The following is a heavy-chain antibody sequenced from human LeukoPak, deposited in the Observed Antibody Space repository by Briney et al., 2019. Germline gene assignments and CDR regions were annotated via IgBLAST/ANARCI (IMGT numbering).Heavy chain of an antibody. CDR1: GFTVSSNY. J-gene: IGHJ4*02. D-gene: IGHD3-22*01. Sequence: PGGSLRLSCAASGFTVSSNYMSWVRQAPGKGLEWVSVIYSGGSTYYADSVKGRFTISRDNSKNTLYLQMNSLRAEDTAVYYCTRRYYHDSSGNYYGDYWGQGTRVTVSS. V-gene: IGHV3-66*04. CDR2: IYSGGST. CDR3: TRRYYHDSSGNYYGDY.